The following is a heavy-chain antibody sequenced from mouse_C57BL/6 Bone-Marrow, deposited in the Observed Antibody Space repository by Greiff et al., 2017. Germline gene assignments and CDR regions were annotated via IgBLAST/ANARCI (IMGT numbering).Heavy chain of an antibody. V-gene: IGHV5-9*01. Sequence: EVKLVESGGGLVKPGGSLKLSCAASGFTFSSYTMSWVRQTPEKRLEWVATISGGGGNTYYPDSVKGRFTISRDNAKNTLYLQMSSLRSEDTALYYWARHLRRQGLFDYWGQGTTLTVSS. J-gene: IGHJ2*01. D-gene: IGHD1-2*01. CDR3: ARHLRRQGLFDY. CDR2: ISGGGGNT. CDR1: GFTFSSYT.